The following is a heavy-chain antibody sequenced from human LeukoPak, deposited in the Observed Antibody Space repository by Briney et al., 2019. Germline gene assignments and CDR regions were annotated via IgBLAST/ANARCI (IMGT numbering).Heavy chain of an antibody. J-gene: IGHJ3*02. V-gene: IGHV4-59*11. Sequence: SETLSLTCTVSGGPISSHYWSWIRQSPGNGLEWIGYISYIGSTNYSPSLKSRLTISIDTSKNQFSLRLSSVTAADTAVYFCAGDQLALNALDMWGQGTMVTVSS. D-gene: IGHD1-1*01. CDR3: AGDQLALNALDM. CDR2: ISYIGST. CDR1: GGPISSHY.